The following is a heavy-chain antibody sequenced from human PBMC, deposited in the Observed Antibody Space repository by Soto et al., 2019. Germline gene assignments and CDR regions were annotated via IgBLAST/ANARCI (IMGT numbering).Heavy chain of an antibody. V-gene: IGHV4-59*02. CDR1: GGSVSSYF. Sequence: SSETLSLTCTVSGGSVSSYFWSWIRQPPGKGKKWIGFLYYSGSTNYNPYLKGRVTMSVDTSKKQFSLKQNSVTAADSALFFCVMTLRPAEWLFGWFDPWVQGTLVTVSS. CDR2: LYYSGST. D-gene: IGHD3-3*01. CDR3: VMTLRPAEWLFGWFDP. J-gene: IGHJ5*02.